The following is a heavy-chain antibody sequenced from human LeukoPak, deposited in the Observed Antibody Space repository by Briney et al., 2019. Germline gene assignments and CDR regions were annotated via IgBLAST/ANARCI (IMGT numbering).Heavy chain of an antibody. J-gene: IGHJ4*02. D-gene: IGHD3-22*01. CDR1: GFTFSSYA. Sequence: GGSLRLSCAASGFTFSSYAMSWVRQAPGKGLEWVSTISGTGGGTYYADSVKGRFTVSRDDSKNTLFLQMNSLRAEDTAVYYCAKDPPRSYYDTSGYYYWGQGTLVTVSS. CDR2: ISGTGGGT. V-gene: IGHV3-23*01. CDR3: AKDPPRSYYDTSGYYY.